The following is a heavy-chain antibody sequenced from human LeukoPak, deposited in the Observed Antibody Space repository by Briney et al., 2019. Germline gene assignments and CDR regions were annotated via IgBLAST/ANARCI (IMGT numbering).Heavy chain of an antibody. Sequence: GGSLRLSCAASGFTFSSYGMHWARQAPGKGLGWVAVISYDGSNKYYADSVKGRFTISRDNSKNTLYLQMNSLRAEDTAVYYCAKDWGSAVAGTAGEFDYWGQGTLVTVSS. CDR1: GFTFSSYG. CDR3: AKDWGSAVAGTAGEFDY. D-gene: IGHD6-19*01. CDR2: ISYDGSNK. J-gene: IGHJ4*02. V-gene: IGHV3-30*18.